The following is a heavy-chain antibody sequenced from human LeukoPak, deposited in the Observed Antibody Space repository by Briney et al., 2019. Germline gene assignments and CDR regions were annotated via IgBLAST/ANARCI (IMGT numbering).Heavy chain of an antibody. CDR3: ARVHGGGQQLPARYNWFDP. V-gene: IGHV4-39*07. Sequence: PSETLSLTCTASGGSISSSSYYWGWIRQPPGKGLEWIGSIYYSGSTYYNPSLKSRVTISVDTSKNQFSLKLSSVTAADTAVYYCARVHGGGQQLPARYNWFDPWGQGTLVTVSS. CDR1: GGSISSSSYY. CDR2: IYYSGST. J-gene: IGHJ5*02. D-gene: IGHD6-13*01.